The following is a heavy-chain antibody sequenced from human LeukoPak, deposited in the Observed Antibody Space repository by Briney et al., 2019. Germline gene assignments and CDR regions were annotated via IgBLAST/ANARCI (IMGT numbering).Heavy chain of an antibody. CDR3: ARGGAVAGRFDP. D-gene: IGHD6-19*01. CDR1: RFTFADYT. Sequence: GGSLRLSCAASRFTFADYTMSWVRQAPGKGLEWVAKIKANGSVIHYVDSVRGRFSISRDNDKDALYLQMKSLRVDDTAVYYCARGGAVAGRFDPWGQGTQVTV. J-gene: IGHJ5*02. CDR2: IKANGSVI. V-gene: IGHV3-7*01.